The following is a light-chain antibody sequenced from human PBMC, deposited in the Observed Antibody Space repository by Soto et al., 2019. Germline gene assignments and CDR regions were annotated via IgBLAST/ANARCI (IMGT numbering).Light chain of an antibody. CDR1: ESVSRY. V-gene: IGKV3-11*01. J-gene: IGKJ4*01. Sequence: EIVLTQSPATLSLSPGNRATLSCRASESVSRYLAWYQQKPGQAPRLLIYAASSRAAGIPARFSGSGSGTDFTLTSTSLAHEYSAVYYCQQRSDWPYTFGGGTKVEIK. CDR2: AAS. CDR3: QQRSDWPYT.